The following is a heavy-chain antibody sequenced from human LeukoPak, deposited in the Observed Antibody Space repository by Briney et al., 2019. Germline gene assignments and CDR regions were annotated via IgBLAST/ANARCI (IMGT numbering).Heavy chain of an antibody. D-gene: IGHD5-18*01. CDR3: ARHPRPVYTAMVNWFDP. V-gene: IGHV3-21*01. CDR2: ISSSRSYI. Sequence: PGGPLRLSCAASGFTFSSYSMNWVRPAPGRGVEWVSSISSSRSYIYYPDSVKGRCNLSRDNAKHSQYLQINSLRAEDTPVYYCARHPRPVYTAMVNWFDPWRQGTLLTDSS. CDR1: GFTFSSYS. J-gene: IGHJ5*02.